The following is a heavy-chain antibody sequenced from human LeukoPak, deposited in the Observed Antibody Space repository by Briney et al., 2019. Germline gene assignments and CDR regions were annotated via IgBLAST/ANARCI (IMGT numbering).Heavy chain of an antibody. CDR3: ARVDWGSVYYCMDV. J-gene: IGHJ6*03. CDR1: GFTFSSYS. Sequence: GGSLRLSCAASGFTFSSYSMNWVRQAPGKGLEWVSSISSSSSYIYYADSVKGRFTISRDNAKNSLYLQMNRLRAEDTAVYYCARVDWGSVYYCMDVWGKGTTVTVSS. D-gene: IGHD7-27*01. CDR2: ISSSSSYI. V-gene: IGHV3-21*01.